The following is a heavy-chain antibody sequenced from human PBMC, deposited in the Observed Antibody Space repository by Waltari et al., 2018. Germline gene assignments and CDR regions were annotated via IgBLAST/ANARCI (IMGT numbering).Heavy chain of an antibody. D-gene: IGHD6-13*01. CDR3: ARNGGVEDSSSWDRFLAHWYFDL. V-gene: IGHV4-4*02. Sequence: QVQLQESGPGLVKPSGTLSLTCAVSGGSISSSNWWSWVRQPPGKGLEWIGEIYHSGSTNYNPSLKSRVTISVDKSKNQFSLKLSSVTAADTAVYYCARNGGVEDSSSWDRFLAHWYFDLWGRGTLVTVSS. J-gene: IGHJ2*01. CDR2: IYHSGST. CDR1: GGSISSSNW.